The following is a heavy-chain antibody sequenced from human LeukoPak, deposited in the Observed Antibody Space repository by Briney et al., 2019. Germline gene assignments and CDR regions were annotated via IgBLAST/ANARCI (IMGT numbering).Heavy chain of an antibody. J-gene: IGHJ6*02. Sequence: GGSLRLSCAASGFTFSSYAMSWVRQAPGKGLEWVSGISASGGSTDYAASVKGRFTISRDNSKNTLYLQMNSLRAEDTAVYYCAKGAREYYYYGMDVWGQGTTVTVSS. V-gene: IGHV3-23*01. CDR1: GFTFSSYA. CDR3: AKGAREYYYYGMDV. CDR2: ISASGGST.